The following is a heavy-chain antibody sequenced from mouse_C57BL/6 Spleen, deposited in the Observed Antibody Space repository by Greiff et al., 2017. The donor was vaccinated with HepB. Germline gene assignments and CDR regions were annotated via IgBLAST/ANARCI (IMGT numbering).Heavy chain of an antibody. D-gene: IGHD2-3*01. V-gene: IGHV7-1*01. CDR2: SRNKANDYTT. Sequence: EVKVVESVGGLVQSGRSLRLSCATSGFTFSDFYMEWVRQAPGKGLEWIAASRNKANDYTTEYSASVKGRFIVSRDTSQSILYLQMKALRAEATAIYYSARLTEGYWEAMDYWGQGTSVTVSS. J-gene: IGHJ4*01. CDR3: ARLTEGYWEAMDY. CDR1: GFTFSDFY.